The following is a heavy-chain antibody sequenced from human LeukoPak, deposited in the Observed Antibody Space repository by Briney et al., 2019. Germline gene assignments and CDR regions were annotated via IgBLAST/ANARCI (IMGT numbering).Heavy chain of an antibody. D-gene: IGHD4-17*01. CDR3: ASLGVTTHFDY. J-gene: IGHJ4*02. Sequence: GGSLRLSCAASGFTFSAYNMNWVRQAPGKGLEWVAVISHEGSQTYYADSVRGRFTISRDNSKNTLYLQMNSLRAEDTAVYYCASLGVTTHFDYWGQGTLVTVSS. V-gene: IGHV3-30*03. CDR2: ISHEGSQT. CDR1: GFTFSAYN.